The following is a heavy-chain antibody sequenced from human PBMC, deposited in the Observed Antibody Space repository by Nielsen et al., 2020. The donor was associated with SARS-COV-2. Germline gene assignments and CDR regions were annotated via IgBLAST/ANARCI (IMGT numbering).Heavy chain of an antibody. CDR3: AKARYEGLYYGMDV. CDR2: ISGSGGST. J-gene: IGHJ6*02. V-gene: IGHV3-23*01. D-gene: IGHD2-2*01. CDR1: GFTFSSYA. Sequence: GESLKISCAASGFTFSSYAMSWVRQAPGKGLEWVSAISGSGGSTYYADSVKGRFTISRDNSKNTLYLQMNSLRAEDTAVYYCAKARYEGLYYGMDVWGQGTTVTVSS.